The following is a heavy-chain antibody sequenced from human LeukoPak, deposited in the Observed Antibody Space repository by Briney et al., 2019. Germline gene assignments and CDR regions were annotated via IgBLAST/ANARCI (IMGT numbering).Heavy chain of an antibody. CDR1: GFTFSSYA. CDR2: ISSTSTAI. V-gene: IGHV3-48*04. CDR3: ARDLGSGSLHY. D-gene: IGHD1-26*01. J-gene: IGHJ4*02. Sequence: GGSLRLSCAASGFTFSSYAMSWVRQAPGKGLEWVSYISSTSTAIYYADSVKGRFTISRDNAKNSLHLQMNSLRAEDTAVYYCARDLGSGSLHYWGQGTLVTVSS.